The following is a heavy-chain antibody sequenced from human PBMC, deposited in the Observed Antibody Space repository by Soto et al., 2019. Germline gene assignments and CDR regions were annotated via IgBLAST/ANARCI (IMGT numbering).Heavy chain of an antibody. D-gene: IGHD3-3*01. Sequence: PGGSLRLSCAASGFTFSSYAMRLVRQAPGKGLEWVSALSGSGCSTYYADSVKGRFTTSRDNSKNTLYLQMNSLRAEDTAVYYCAKGLSYDFYYGMDVWGQGTTVTVSS. J-gene: IGHJ6*02. V-gene: IGHV3-23*01. CDR2: LSGSGCST. CDR3: AKGLSYDFYYGMDV. CDR1: GFTFSSYA.